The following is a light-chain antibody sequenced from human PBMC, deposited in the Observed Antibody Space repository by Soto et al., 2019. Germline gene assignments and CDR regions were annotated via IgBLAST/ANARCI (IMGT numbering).Light chain of an antibody. CDR1: QSVTSSY. J-gene: IGKJ4*01. V-gene: IGKV3-20*01. CDR2: GAS. CDR3: QQYGSSPLT. Sequence: ELVLTQSPCTLSLSQGERDTRSSRARQSVTSSYLSWYQQKPGQAPRLLIYGASNRATGIPDRFSGSGSGTDFTLTISRLEPEDFAVYYCQQYGSSPLTFGGGTKVDIK.